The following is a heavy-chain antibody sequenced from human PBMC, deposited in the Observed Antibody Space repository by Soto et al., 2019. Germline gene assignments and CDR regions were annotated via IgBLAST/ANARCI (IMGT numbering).Heavy chain of an antibody. J-gene: IGHJ4*02. Sequence: GGSLRLSXAASGFTFSSYSMNWVRQAPGKGLERVSYISRTSGTIHYADSVKGRFTISRDNAKNSLYLQMNSLRDEDTAVYYCARDGGGLDYLYYFDYWGQGALVTVSS. D-gene: IGHD3-10*01. V-gene: IGHV3-48*02. CDR1: GFTFSSYS. CDR3: ARDGGGLDYLYYFDY. CDR2: ISRTSGTI.